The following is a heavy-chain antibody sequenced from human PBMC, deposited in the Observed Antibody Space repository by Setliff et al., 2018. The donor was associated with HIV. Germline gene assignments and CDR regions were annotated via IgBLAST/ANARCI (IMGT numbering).Heavy chain of an antibody. CDR1: GFTFSSYA. CDR2: ISSSSRTI. J-gene: IGHJ5*01. V-gene: IGHV3-48*01. CDR3: ARGWFDS. Sequence: GGSLRLSCAASGFTFSSYAMSWVRQTPGKGLEWLSYISSSSRTIYYADSVKGRFTISRDNAKNSLYLQMNSLRAEDTAFYYCARGWFDSWGQGTLVTVSS.